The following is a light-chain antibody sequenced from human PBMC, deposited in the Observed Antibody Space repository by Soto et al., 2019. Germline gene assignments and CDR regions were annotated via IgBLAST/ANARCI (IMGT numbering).Light chain of an antibody. CDR3: QQYNTPPWT. J-gene: IGKJ1*01. CDR2: NAS. CDR1: QSISRC. V-gene: IGKV1-5*03. Sequence: DIQMTQSPSSLSASVRDRVTITCRASQSISRCLAWYQQRPGKAPKLLIRNASDLETGVPSRFSGTGSGTDFTLTITSLQPDDFATYYCQQYNTPPWTFGQGTKVDIK.